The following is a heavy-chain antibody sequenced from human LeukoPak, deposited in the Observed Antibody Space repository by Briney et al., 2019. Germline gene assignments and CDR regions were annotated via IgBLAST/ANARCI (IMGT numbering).Heavy chain of an antibody. D-gene: IGHD1-26*01. CDR1: GFTFNTYG. CDR3: AKDHRDSGNYYYYYGLDV. V-gene: IGHV3-23*01. CDR2: LSGNAGRP. Sequence: GGSLRLSCAASGFTFNTYGMHWVRQAPGKGLEWVSSLSGNAGRPYYADSVKGRFTISRDNSKNTLYLQMNSLRAEDTAVYYCAKDHRDSGNYYYYYGLDVWGQGTMVTVSS. J-gene: IGHJ6*02.